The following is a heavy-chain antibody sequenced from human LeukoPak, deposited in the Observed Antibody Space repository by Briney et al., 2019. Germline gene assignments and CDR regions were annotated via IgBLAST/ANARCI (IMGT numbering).Heavy chain of an antibody. D-gene: IGHD2-15*01. Sequence: GGSLRLSCAASGFTFSSYAMSWVRQAPGKGLEWVSAISGSGGSTYYADSVKGRFTISRDNSKNTLYLQMNSLRAEDTAVYYCAIDIVVVVAATVRFDYWGQGTLVTVSS. CDR1: GFTFSSYA. J-gene: IGHJ4*02. V-gene: IGHV3-23*01. CDR2: ISGSGGST. CDR3: AIDIVVVVAATVRFDY.